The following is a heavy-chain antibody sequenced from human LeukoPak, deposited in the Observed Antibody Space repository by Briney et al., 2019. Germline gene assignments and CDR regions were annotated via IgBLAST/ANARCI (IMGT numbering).Heavy chain of an antibody. D-gene: IGHD2-2*03. CDR1: GYSFPTYW. CDR2: IYPDESNI. J-gene: IGHJ4*02. Sequence: GESLKISCKGSGYSFPTYWIAWVRQMPGKGLEWMGIIYPDESNIRYSPSFQGQVTISADKSISTAYLQWSSLKASDTAMYYCARPPSRGYSSSFEYWGQGTLVSVSS. CDR3: ARPPSRGYSSSFEY. V-gene: IGHV5-51*01.